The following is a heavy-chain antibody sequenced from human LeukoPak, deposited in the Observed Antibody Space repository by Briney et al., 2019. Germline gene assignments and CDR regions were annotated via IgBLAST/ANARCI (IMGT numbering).Heavy chain of an antibody. CDR2: INHGGSEK. V-gene: IGHV3-7*01. Sequence: GGSLRPSCAASGFSLSDFWMTWARHTPEKGLEWVANINHGGSEKYYVDSVKGRFTISRDNAKNSLYLQMNSLGAEDTAVYYCARGHHEMRIWGQGTTVTVSS. CDR3: ARGHHEMRI. D-gene: IGHD5-24*01. CDR1: GFSLSDFW. J-gene: IGHJ6*02.